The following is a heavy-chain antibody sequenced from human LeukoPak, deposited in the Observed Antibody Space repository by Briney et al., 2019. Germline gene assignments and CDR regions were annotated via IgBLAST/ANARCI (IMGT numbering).Heavy chain of an antibody. CDR3: VLTTVTTSIEY. V-gene: IGHV3-66*01. CDR1: EFTFNSYA. D-gene: IGHD4-17*01. J-gene: IGHJ4*02. Sequence: GGSLRLSCAASEFTFNSYAMTWVRQAPGKGLEWVSVTNSGGTTYYADSVKGRFTISRDNSKNTLYVQMDRLRAEDTAVYYCVLTTVTTSIEYWGQGTLVTVSS. CDR2: TNSGGTT.